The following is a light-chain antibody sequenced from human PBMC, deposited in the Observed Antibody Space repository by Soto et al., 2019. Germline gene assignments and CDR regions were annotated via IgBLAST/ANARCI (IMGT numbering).Light chain of an antibody. J-gene: IGKJ1*01. CDR1: QSVLYSSNNKNY. V-gene: IGKV4-1*01. Sequence: DIVMTQSPDSLAVSLGERATINCKSSQSVLYSSNNKNYLAWYQQKPGQPPKLLIYWASTRESGGPDRFSGSGSGTHFPLTISSLQAEDVAVYYCQQYYSTPRTFGQGTKVEIK. CDR3: QQYYSTPRT. CDR2: WAS.